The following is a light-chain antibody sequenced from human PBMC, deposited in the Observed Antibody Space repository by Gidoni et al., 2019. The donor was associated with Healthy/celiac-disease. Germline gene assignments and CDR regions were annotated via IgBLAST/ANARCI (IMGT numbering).Light chain of an antibody. Sequence: DIQMTQSPSSLSASVGDRVTITCRTSQSISSYLNWYQQKPGKAPKLLIYAASSVQSGVPSRFSGSGCGTDFTLTISRLQPEDFATYYCQQSYSTPFTFGLGTKVDIK. V-gene: IGKV1-39*01. J-gene: IGKJ3*01. CDR1: QSISSY. CDR2: AAS. CDR3: QQSYSTPFT.